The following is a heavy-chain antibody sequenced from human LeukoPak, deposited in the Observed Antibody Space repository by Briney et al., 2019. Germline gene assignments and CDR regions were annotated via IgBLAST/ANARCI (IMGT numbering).Heavy chain of an antibody. CDR3: ARRVASTVTNGDDYYGMDV. CDR1: GYTFTSYG. J-gene: IGHJ6*02. V-gene: IGHV1-18*01. D-gene: IGHD4-17*01. Sequence: ASVKVSCKASGYTFTSYGISWVRQAPGQGLEWMGWISAYNGNTNYAQKLQGRVTMTTDTSTSTAYMELRSLRSDDTAVYYCARRVASTVTNGDDYYGMDVWGQGTTVTVSS. CDR2: ISAYNGNT.